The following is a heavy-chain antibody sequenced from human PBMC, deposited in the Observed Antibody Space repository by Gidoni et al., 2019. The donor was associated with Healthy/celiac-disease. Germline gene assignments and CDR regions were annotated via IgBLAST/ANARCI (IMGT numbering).Heavy chain of an antibody. J-gene: IGHJ4*02. Sequence: ANYAQKFQCRVTITADKSTSTADMELSSLRSEDTAVYYCARLVGWGEPHLYETDYWGQGTLVTVSS. CDR3: ARLVGWGEPHLYETDY. CDR2: A. D-gene: IGHD2-2*01. V-gene: IGHV1-69*06.